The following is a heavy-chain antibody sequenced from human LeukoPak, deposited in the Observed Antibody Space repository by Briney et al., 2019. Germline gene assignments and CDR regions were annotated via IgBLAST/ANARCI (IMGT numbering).Heavy chain of an antibody. CDR1: GYSISSGYY. D-gene: IGHD2-2*01. CDR2: IYHSGST. Sequence: PSETLSLTCAVSGYSISSGYYWGWIRPPPGKGLEWIGSIYHSGSTYYNPSLKSRVTISVDTSKNQFSLKLSSVTAADTAVYYCARHEVGRSRGPTSIVVVPAAPDYWGQGTLVTVSS. CDR3: ARHEVGRSRGPTSIVVVPAAPDY. V-gene: IGHV4-38-2*01. J-gene: IGHJ4*02.